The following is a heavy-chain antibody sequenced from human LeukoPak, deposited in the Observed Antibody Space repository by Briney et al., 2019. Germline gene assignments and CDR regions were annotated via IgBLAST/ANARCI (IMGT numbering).Heavy chain of an antibody. CDR1: DGSISSSSYY. J-gene: IGHJ4*02. Sequence: SETLSLTCTVSDGSISSSSYYWGWIRQPPGKGLEWIGSIYYSGSNYYNPSLKSRVTISVGTSKNQFSLKLSSVTAADTAVYYCARGNYCSSTSCYVDYWGQGALVTVCS. D-gene: IGHD2-2*01. V-gene: IGHV4-39*01. CDR3: ARGNYCSSTSCYVDY. CDR2: IYYSGSN.